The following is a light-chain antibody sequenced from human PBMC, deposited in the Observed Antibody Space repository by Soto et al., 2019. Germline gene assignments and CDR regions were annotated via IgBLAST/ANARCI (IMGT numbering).Light chain of an antibody. CDR1: QTVSSNF. J-gene: IGKJ4*01. Sequence: SVLTQSPGTLSLSPGERATLSCRASQTVSSNFLAWYQEKPGQGPRLLIYGASTRATGIPDRFSGSGSGTDFTLTISRLDPEDFAVYYCRQYGRSLGFAVGGGTKVDIK. CDR2: GAS. V-gene: IGKV3-20*01. CDR3: RQYGRSLGFA.